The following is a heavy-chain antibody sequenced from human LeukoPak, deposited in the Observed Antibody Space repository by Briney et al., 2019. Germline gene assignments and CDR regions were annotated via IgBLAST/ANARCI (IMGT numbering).Heavy chain of an antibody. CDR3: STEDKYCSSANCSVF. V-gene: IGHV1-2*06. D-gene: IGHD2-2*01. Sequence: ASVKVSCKASGYTLTDYYIHWVRQAPGQGLEWMGLIIPNSGGTTYQQKFQGRVTMTRDTSISTFYMELSSLRPDDTAVYYCSTEDKYCSSANCSVFWGQGTLVTVSS. J-gene: IGHJ4*02. CDR1: GYTLTDYY. CDR2: IIPNSGGT.